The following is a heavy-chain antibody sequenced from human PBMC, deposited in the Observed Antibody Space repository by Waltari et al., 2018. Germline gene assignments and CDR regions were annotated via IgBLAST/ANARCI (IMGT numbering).Heavy chain of an antibody. D-gene: IGHD2-15*01. CDR1: GFTFSRYS. V-gene: IGHV3-30*01. CDR2: ISYDGSNK. Sequence: QVQVVESGGGVVQPGRSLRLSCAASGFTFSRYSMHWVRQAPGKGLEWVAVISYDGSNKYYADSVKGRFTISRDNSKNTLYLQMNSLRAEDTAVYYCARERLPITTGGGFQHWGQGTQVTVSS. J-gene: IGHJ1*01. CDR3: ARERLPITTGGGFQH.